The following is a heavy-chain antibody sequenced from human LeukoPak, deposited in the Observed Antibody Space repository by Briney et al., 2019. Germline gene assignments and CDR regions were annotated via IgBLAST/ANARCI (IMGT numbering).Heavy chain of an antibody. CDR1: GFTFGSYW. Sequence: PGGSLRLSCVASGFTFGSYWMHWVRQAPGKGLVWVSRINYDGTSTTYADSVKGRFTVSRDNGKQTVSLQINSLRPDDTAVYYCAREANTAFDYWGQGTLVTVSS. J-gene: IGHJ4*02. D-gene: IGHD2/OR15-2a*01. V-gene: IGHV3-74*01. CDR2: INYDGTST. CDR3: AREANTAFDY.